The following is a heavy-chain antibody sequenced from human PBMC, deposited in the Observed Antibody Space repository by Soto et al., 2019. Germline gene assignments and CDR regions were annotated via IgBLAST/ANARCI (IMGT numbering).Heavy chain of an antibody. J-gene: IGHJ5*02. CDR3: AKSGSSGWYGWFDP. V-gene: IGHV2-5*01. D-gene: IGHD6-19*01. CDR1: GFSLRTSGVG. CDR2: IYWNDDK. Sequence: SGPTLVNPTQTLTLTCIFSGFSLRTSGVGVGWIRQPPGKALEWLGFIYWNDDKRYSPSLKSRLTITKDTSKNQVVLTMTNMEPADTATYYCAKSGSSGWYGWFDPWGQGTLVTVSS.